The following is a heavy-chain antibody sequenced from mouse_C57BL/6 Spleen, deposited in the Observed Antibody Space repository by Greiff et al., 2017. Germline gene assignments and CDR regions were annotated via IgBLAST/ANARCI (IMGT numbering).Heavy chain of an antibody. J-gene: IGHJ2*01. CDR1: GYTFTDYY. Sequence: VQLQQSGPELVKPGASVKISCKASGYTFTDYYMNWVKQSHGKSLEWIGDINPNNGGTSYNQKFKGKATLTVDKSSSTAYMELRSLTSEDSAVYYCATSTGTVFDYWGQGTTLTVSS. D-gene: IGHD4-1*02. CDR2: INPNNGGT. V-gene: IGHV1-26*01. CDR3: ATSTGTVFDY.